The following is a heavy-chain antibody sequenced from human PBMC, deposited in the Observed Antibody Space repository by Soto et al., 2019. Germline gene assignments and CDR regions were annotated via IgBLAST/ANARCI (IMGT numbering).Heavy chain of an antibody. V-gene: IGHV4-30-4*01. CDR3: ARSDNYVPFAY. CDR2: IYYSGYN. D-gene: IGHD4-4*01. Sequence: QVQLQESGPGLVKPSQTLSLTCTVSGGSISSGDYKWSWIRQPPGKGLEWIGYIYYSGYNYSTPSPKNRATISVDPTKNLFSLKLSAVTAADTALYYCARSDNYVPFAYWGQGTLVPVS. CDR1: GGSISSGDYK. J-gene: IGHJ4*02.